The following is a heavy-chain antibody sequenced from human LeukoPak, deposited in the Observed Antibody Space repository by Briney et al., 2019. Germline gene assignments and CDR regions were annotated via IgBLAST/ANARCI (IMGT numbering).Heavy chain of an antibody. CDR3: ARGDPFGDYYDSSGYYNDY. Sequence: ASVKVSFKASGYTFTSYYMHWVRQAPGQGLEWMGIINPSGGSTSYAQKFQGRVTMTRDTSTSTVYMELSSLRSEDTAVYYCARGDPFGDYYDSSGYYNDYWGQGTLVTVSS. J-gene: IGHJ4*02. CDR2: INPSGGST. D-gene: IGHD3-22*01. V-gene: IGHV1-46*01. CDR1: GYTFTSYY.